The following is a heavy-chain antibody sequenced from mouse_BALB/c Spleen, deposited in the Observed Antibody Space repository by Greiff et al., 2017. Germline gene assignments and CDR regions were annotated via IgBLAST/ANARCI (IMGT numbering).Heavy chain of an antibody. D-gene: IGHD1-1*01. CDR2: IYPGNVNT. CDR3: ARGFNYYGSSYDAMDY. Sequence: VQRVESGPELVKPGASVRISCKASGYTFTSYYIHWVKQRPGQGLEWIGWIYPGNVNTKYNEKFKGKATLTADKSSSTAYMQLSSLTSEDSAVYFCARGFNYYGSSYDAMDYWGQGTSVTVSS. J-gene: IGHJ4*01. V-gene: IGHV1S56*01. CDR1: GYTFTSYY.